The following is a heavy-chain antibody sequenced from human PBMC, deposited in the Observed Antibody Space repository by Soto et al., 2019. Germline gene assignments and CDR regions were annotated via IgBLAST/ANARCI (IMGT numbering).Heavy chain of an antibody. D-gene: IGHD1-26*01. CDR2: INHSGST. V-gene: IGHV4-34*01. J-gene: IGHJ5*02. CDR1: GGSFSGYY. Sequence: SETLSLTCAVYGGSFSGYYWSWIRQPPGKGLEWIGEINHSGSTNYNPSLKSRVTISVDTSKNQFSLKLSSVTAADTAVYYCARGQGDFKLGANWFDPWGQGTLVTVSS. CDR3: ARGQGDFKLGANWFDP.